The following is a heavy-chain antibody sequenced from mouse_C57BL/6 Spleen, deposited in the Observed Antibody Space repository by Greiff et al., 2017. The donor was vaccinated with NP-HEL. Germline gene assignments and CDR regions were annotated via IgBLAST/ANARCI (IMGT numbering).Heavy chain of an antibody. V-gene: IGHV1-72*01. Sequence: QVQLKQPGAELVKPGASVKLSCKASGYTFTSYWMHWVKQRPGRGLEWIGRIDPNSGGTKYNEKFKSKATLTVDKPSSTAYMQLSSLTSEDSAVYYCAREDYYGQGFAYWGQGTLVTVSA. CDR3: AREDYYGQGFAY. J-gene: IGHJ3*01. D-gene: IGHD1-2*01. CDR1: GYTFTSYW. CDR2: IDPNSGGT.